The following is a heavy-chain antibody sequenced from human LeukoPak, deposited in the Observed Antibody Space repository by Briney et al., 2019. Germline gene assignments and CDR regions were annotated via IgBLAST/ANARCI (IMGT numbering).Heavy chain of an antibody. V-gene: IGHV3-7*01. CDR2: IKQDGSVA. CDR1: GFTFSSYW. J-gene: IGHJ4*02. Sequence: GGSLRLSCAASGFTFSSYWMSWVRQALGKGLEWVAIIKQDGSVAHYVDSVKGRLTISRDNAKNSLYLQINNLRAEDTAVYYCAGGQGYLIQLWGQGTLVTVSS. D-gene: IGHD2-15*01. CDR3: AGGQGYLIQL.